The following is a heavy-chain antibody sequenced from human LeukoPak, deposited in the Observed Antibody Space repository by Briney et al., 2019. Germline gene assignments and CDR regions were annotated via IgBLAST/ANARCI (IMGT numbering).Heavy chain of an antibody. J-gene: IGHJ6*03. CDR1: GGSISSYY. CDR3: ARGYCSGGSCYSYYYYNYMDV. D-gene: IGHD2-15*01. V-gene: IGHV4-59*12. CDR2: THYSGST. Sequence: SETLSLTCTVSGGSISSYYWSWLRQPPGKGLEYIGYTHYSGSTNYNPSLKSRVTISVDTSKNQFSLKLSSVTAADTAVYYCARGYCSGGSCYSYYYYNYMDVWGKGTTVTVSS.